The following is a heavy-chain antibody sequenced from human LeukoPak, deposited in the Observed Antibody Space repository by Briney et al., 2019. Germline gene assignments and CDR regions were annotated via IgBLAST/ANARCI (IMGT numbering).Heavy chain of an antibody. J-gene: IGHJ3*02. D-gene: IGHD3-22*01. CDR1: GGSISSYY. V-gene: IGHV4-4*07. Sequence: SETLSLTCTVSGGSISSYYWSWIRQPAGKGLEWIGRIYTSGSTNYNPSLKSRVTMSVDTSKNQFSLKLSSVTAADTAVYYCARDNDSSGYYYSGVDAFDIWGQGTMVTVSS. CDR2: IYTSGST. CDR3: ARDNDSSGYYYSGVDAFDI.